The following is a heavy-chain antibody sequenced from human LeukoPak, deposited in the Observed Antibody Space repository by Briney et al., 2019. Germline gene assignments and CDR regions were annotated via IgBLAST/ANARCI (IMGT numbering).Heavy chain of an antibody. D-gene: IGHD2-15*01. Sequence: SETLSLTCAVSGGSISSSNWWSWVRQPPGKGLEWIGEIYHSRSTNYNPSLKSRVAISVDKSKNQFSLKLSSVTAADTAVYYCARDRHCSGGSCGSAFDIWGQGTMVTVSS. CDR1: GGSISSSNW. J-gene: IGHJ3*02. CDR2: IYHSRST. CDR3: ARDRHCSGGSCGSAFDI. V-gene: IGHV4-4*02.